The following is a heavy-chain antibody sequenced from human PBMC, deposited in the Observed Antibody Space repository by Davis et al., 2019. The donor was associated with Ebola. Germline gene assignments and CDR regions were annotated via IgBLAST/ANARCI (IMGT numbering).Heavy chain of an antibody. CDR1: GYIFSNYC. CDR2: MNPNSGNT. D-gene: IGHD2-21*01. J-gene: IGHJ4*02. Sequence: AASVKVSCKPSGYIFSNYCINWVRQAPGQGLEWMGWMNPNSGNTGYAQKFQGRVTMTRENSMSTAYMELRSLRSEDTAVYFCARGGVAYSDLDYWGQGTLVAVSS. CDR3: ARGGVAYSDLDY. V-gene: IGHV1-8*02.